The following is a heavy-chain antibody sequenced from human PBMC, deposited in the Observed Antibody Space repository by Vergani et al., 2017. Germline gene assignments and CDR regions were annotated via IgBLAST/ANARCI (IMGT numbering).Heavy chain of an antibody. CDR1: GFTFSSYW. Sequence: EVQLVESGGGLVQPGGSLRLSCAASGFTFSSYWMSWVRQAPGKGLEWVANIKQDGSEKYYVDSVKGRFTISRDNAKNSLYLQMNSLRAEDTAVYYCARDQSAYCGGDCYSPDGKPEEIDYWGQGTLVTVSS. J-gene: IGHJ4*02. D-gene: IGHD2-21*02. V-gene: IGHV3-7*03. CDR2: IKQDGSEK. CDR3: ARDQSAYCGGDCYSPDGKPEEIDY.